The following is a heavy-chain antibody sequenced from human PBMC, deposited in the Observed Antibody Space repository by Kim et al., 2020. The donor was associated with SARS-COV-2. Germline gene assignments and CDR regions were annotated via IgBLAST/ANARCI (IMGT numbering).Heavy chain of an antibody. V-gene: IGHV4-39*01. J-gene: IGHJ6*03. CDR1: GGSLSSSSYY. D-gene: IGHD6-19*01. CDR2: AYDIGNT. Sequence: AETLSLTCTVSGGSLSSSSYYWGWIRQPTGKGLEWIGTAYDIGNTYYNPSLKSRVTISVDTSKNQFSLKLGSVTAEDTAVYYCAEHQRYSCGWYFAFYYYYMQLWGKGTTVTVS. CDR3: AEHQRYSCGWYFAFYYYYMQL.